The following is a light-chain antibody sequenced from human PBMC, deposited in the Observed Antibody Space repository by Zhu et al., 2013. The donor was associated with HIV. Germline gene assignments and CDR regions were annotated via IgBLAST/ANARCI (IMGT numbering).Light chain of an antibody. CDR1: PGISTY. CDR2: AAS. Sequence: IQLTQSPSSLSASVGDRVTITCRASPGISTYLAWYQQRPGKAPKLLIYAASTLQSGVPSRFSGSGSGTAFTLTISGLRPEDFATYYCQHYHRWPPLTFGQGTKVEI. J-gene: IGKJ1*01. CDR3: QHYHRWPPLT. V-gene: IGKV1-9*01.